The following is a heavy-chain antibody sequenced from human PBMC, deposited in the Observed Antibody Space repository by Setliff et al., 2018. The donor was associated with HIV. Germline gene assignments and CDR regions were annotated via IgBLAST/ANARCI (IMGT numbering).Heavy chain of an antibody. CDR3: ARERRGCTSNSCYVDAFDL. J-gene: IGHJ3*01. Sequence: ASVKVSCKASGYTFTSYAMHWVRQAPGQRLEWMGWINAGNGNTKYSQRFQGRVTITRDTSASTAYMELSSLRSEDTAVYYCARERRGCTSNSCYVDAFDLWGQGTMVTVSS. CDR1: GYTFTSYA. CDR2: INAGNGNT. V-gene: IGHV1-3*01. D-gene: IGHD2-2*01.